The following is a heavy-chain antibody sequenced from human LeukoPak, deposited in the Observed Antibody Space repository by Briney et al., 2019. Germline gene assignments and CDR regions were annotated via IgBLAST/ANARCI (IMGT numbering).Heavy chain of an antibody. CDR3: AKFRADSSGWPFDY. D-gene: IGHD6-19*01. J-gene: IGHJ4*02. CDR1: GFTFSSYG. CDR2: IWYDGSNK. Sequence: GGSLRLSCAASGFTFSSYGMHWVRQAPGKGLEWVAVIWYDGSNKYYADSVKGRFTISRDNSKNTLYLQMNSLRAEDTAIYYCAKFRADSSGWPFDYWGQGTLVTVSS. V-gene: IGHV3-33*06.